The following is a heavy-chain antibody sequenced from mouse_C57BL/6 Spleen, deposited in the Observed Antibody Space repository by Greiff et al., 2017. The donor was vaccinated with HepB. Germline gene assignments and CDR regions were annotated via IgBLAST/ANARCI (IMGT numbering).Heavy chain of an antibody. CDR2: INPNNGGT. CDR3: ASTYSSGYSEGFAY. Sequence: EVQLQQSGPELVKPGASVKISCKASGYTFTDYYMNWVKQSHGKSLEWIGDINPNNGGTSYNQKFKGKATLTVDKSSSTAYMELRSLTSEDSAVYYCASTYSSGYSEGFAYWGQGTLVTVSA. D-gene: IGHD3-2*02. CDR1: GYTFTDYY. V-gene: IGHV1-26*01. J-gene: IGHJ3*01.